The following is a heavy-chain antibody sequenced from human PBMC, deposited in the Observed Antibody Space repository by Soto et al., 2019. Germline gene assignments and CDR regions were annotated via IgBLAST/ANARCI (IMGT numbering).Heavy chain of an antibody. V-gene: IGHV3-23*01. D-gene: IGHD3-3*01. CDR2: ISGSGGST. CDR1: GFTFSSYA. Sequence: GGSLRLSCAASGFTFSSYAMSWVRQAPGKGLEWVSAISGSGGSTYYADSVKGRFTISRDNSKNTLYLQMNSLRAEDTAVYYCAKDPSYDFWSGYYFDYWGQGTLVTVSS. CDR3: AKDPSYDFWSGYYFDY. J-gene: IGHJ4*02.